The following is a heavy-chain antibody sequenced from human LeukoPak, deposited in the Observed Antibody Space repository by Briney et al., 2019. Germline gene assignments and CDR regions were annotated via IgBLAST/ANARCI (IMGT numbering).Heavy chain of an antibody. V-gene: IGHV1-2*02. CDR1: GYTFTGYY. D-gene: IGHD1-26*01. Sequence: ASVKVSCKASGYTFTGYYMHWVRQAPGQGLEWMGWINPNSGGTNYAQEFQGRVTMTRDTSISTAYMELSRLRSDDTAVYYCARVPRGSSFDYWGRGTLVTVSS. J-gene: IGHJ4*02. CDR3: ARVPRGSSFDY. CDR2: INPNSGGT.